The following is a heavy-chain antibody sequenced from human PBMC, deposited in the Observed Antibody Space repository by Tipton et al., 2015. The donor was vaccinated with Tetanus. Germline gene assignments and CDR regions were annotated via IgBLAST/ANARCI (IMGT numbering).Heavy chain of an antibody. V-gene: IGHV4-39*01. D-gene: IGHD3-22*01. CDR3: ARLSSSANDAHAFDI. Sequence: TLSLTCTVSGGSISSFNYYWGWVRQPPGKGLEWIGSIYYSGSTYYNPSLASRVTMSVDTSKIQFSLKVSSVTAADTAVYYCARLSSSANDAHAFDIWGQGTMLTVSS. CDR1: GGSISSFNYY. CDR2: IYYSGST. J-gene: IGHJ3*02.